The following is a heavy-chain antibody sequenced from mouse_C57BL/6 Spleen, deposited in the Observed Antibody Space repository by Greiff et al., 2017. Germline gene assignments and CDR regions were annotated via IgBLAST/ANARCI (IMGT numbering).Heavy chain of an antibody. D-gene: IGHD3-1*01. CDR1: GYTFTSYW. CDR3: AKSTALATMDY. Sequence: QVQLQQPGAELVMPGASVKLSCKASGYTFTSYWMHWVKQRPGQGLEWIGEIDPSDSYTNYNQKFKGKSTLTVDKSSSTAYMQLSSLTSEDSAVYNCAKSTALATMDYGGKGTSVTVSS. J-gene: IGHJ4*01. CDR2: IDPSDSYT. V-gene: IGHV1-69*01.